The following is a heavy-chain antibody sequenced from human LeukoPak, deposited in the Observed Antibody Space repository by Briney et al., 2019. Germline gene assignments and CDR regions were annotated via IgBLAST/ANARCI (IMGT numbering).Heavy chain of an antibody. V-gene: IGHV4-39*01. D-gene: IGHD3-22*01. CDR1: GGSISSSSYY. Sequence: SETLSLICTVSGGSISSSSYYWGWIRQPPGKGLEWIGSIYYSGSTYYNLSLKSRVTISVDTSKNQFSLKLSSVTAADTAVYYCARRVHNFNYYDSPDAFDIWGQGTMVTVSS. J-gene: IGHJ3*02. CDR2: IYYSGST. CDR3: ARRVHNFNYYDSPDAFDI.